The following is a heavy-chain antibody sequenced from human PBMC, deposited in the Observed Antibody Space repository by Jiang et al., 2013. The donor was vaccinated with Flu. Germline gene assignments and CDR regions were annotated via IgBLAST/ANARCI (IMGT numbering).Heavy chain of an antibody. D-gene: IGHD6-6*01. CDR2: IYTSGST. CDR1: GGSISSYY. Sequence: GSGLVKPSETLSLTCTVSGGSISSYYWSWIRQPAGKGLEWIGRIYTSGSTNYNPSLKSRVTMSVDTSKNQFSLKLSSVTAADTAVYYCAREGHSSSSGWFDPWGQGTLVTVSS. J-gene: IGHJ5*02. V-gene: IGHV4-4*07. CDR3: AREGHSSSSGWFDP.